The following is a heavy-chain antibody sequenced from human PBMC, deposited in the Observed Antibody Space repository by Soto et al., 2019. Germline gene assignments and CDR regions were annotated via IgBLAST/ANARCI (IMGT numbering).Heavy chain of an antibody. J-gene: IGHJ4*02. CDR3: ASRDYYDSSRFDY. V-gene: IGHV4-39*01. CDR1: GGSISTTIYY. D-gene: IGHD3-22*01. Sequence: PSETLSLTCTVSGGSISTTIYYWGWIRQPPGKGLEWIGTIHYSGTTYYNPSLKSRVTISVDTSKNQFSLKLSSVTAADTAVYYCASRDYYDSSRFDYWGQGTLVTVSS. CDR2: IHYSGTT.